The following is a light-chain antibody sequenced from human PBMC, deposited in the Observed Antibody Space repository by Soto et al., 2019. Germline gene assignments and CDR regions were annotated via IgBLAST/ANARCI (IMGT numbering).Light chain of an antibody. V-gene: IGLV1-47*02. J-gene: IGLJ2*01. CDR2: SNN. CDR3: AAWDDSLSAYVV. Sequence: QSVLTQPPSASGTPGQRVTISCSGSSSNLGSNSVYWYQQLPGTAPKLLIYSNNQRPSGVPDRFSGSKSGTSASLAISGLRSEDEADYYCAAWDDSLSAYVVFGGGTKLTVL. CDR1: SSNLGSNS.